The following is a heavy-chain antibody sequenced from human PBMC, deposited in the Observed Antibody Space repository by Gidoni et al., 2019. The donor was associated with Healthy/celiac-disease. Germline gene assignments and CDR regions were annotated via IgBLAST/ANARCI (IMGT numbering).Heavy chain of an antibody. CDR1: GFTFSSYE. CDR2: ISSSGSTT. D-gene: IGHD3-10*01. J-gene: IGHJ4*02. Sequence: EVQLVESGGGLVQPGGSLRLSCAASGFTFSSYEMNWVRQAPGKGLEWVLYISSSGSTTYYADSVKGRFTISRDNAKNSLYLQMNSLRAEDTAVYYCARVGYYGSGSFIDYWGQGTLVTVSS. V-gene: IGHV3-48*03. CDR3: ARVGYYGSGSFIDY.